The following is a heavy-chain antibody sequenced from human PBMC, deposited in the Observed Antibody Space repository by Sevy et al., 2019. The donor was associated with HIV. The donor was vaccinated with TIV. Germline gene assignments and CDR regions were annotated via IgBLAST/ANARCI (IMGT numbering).Heavy chain of an antibody. CDR2: IGSSGSTI. CDR3: ARGVEVDTSGFLGPSCQFDY. V-gene: IGHV3-48*03. CDR1: GFTFSSYE. Sequence: GSLRLSCAASGFTFSSYEMNWVRQAPGKGLEWVSYIGSSGSTIYYADSVKGRFTISRDNAKNLLYLKMNSLRAEDTAVYYCARGVEVDTSGFLGPSCQFDYWGQGTLVTVSS. D-gene: IGHD3-22*01. J-gene: IGHJ4*02.